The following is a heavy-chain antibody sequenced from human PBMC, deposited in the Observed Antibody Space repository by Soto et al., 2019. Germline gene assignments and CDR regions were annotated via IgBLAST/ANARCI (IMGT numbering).Heavy chain of an antibody. V-gene: IGHV4-4*07. Sequence: QVQLQESGPGLVKPSETLSLTCPVSGVSITPYFWSWIRQPAGKAPEWVGHIYASGRTTYNPSLKILVNMSVSPTQVSLRLTSVTAADTAVYYRARHVDVEPSLDQYYFDLWGRGALVTVSS. J-gene: IGHJ2*01. CDR3: ARHVDVEPSLDQYYFDL. D-gene: IGHD1-1*01. CDR2: IYASGRT. CDR1: GVSITPYF.